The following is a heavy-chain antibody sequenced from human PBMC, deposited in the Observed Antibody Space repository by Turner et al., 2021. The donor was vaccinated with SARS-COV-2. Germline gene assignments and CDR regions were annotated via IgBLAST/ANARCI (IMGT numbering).Heavy chain of an antibody. D-gene: IGHD6-19*01. CDR2: SNTDGSTT. CDR1: GFSFHSYW. CDR3: AKEVQSSGARTYDY. V-gene: IGHV3-74*01. Sequence: EVQLVESGGGSVQPGGSLRLSCVVSGFSFHSYWLHWVRQVPGKGLEWVSRSNTDGSTTTFADSGKGRFTISRDNDKNTLYLQMNSLRVEDTGVYYCAKEVQSSGARTYDYWGQGTLVTVSS. J-gene: IGHJ4*02.